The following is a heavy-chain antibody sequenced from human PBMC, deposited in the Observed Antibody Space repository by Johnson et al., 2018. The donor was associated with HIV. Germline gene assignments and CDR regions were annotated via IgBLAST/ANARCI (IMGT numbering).Heavy chain of an antibody. J-gene: IGHJ3*02. CDR3: AKDRTSGSYSDDAFDI. Sequence: VQLVESGGGLVQPGGSLRLSCAASGITVSSNYMNWVRQAPGKGLEWVSLIFSVGNTYYADSVKGRFTISRDNSKNTLYLQMNSLRAEDTAVYYCAKDRTSGSYSDDAFDIWGQGTMVTVSS. CDR2: IFSVGNT. CDR1: GITVSSNY. V-gene: IGHV3-66*01. D-gene: IGHD1-26*01.